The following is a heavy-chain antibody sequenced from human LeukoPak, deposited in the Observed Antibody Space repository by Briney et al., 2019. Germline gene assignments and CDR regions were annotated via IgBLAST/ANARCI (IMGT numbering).Heavy chain of an antibody. D-gene: IGHD6-13*01. CDR2: INPNSGGT. Sequence: ASVKVSCKASGYTFTGYYVHWVRQAPGQGLEWMGWINPNSGGTNYAQKFQGRVTMTRDTSISTAYMELSRLRSDDTAVYYCARGIAAAHYYFDYWGQGTLVTVSS. J-gene: IGHJ4*02. CDR3: ARGIAAAHYYFDY. CDR1: GYTFTGYY. V-gene: IGHV1-2*02.